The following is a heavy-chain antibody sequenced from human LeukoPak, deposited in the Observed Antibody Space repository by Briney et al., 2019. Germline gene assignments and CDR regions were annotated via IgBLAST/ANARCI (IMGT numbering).Heavy chain of an antibody. J-gene: IGHJ6*03. D-gene: IGHD3-3*01. CDR3: ARSFWSGYYTSYYYYYYMDV. V-gene: IGHV4-39*07. CDR1: GGSISSSSYY. Sequence: SETLSLTCTVSGGSISSSSYYWGWIRQPPGKGLEWIGSIYYSGSTYYNPSLKSRVTISVDTSKNQFSLKLSSVTAADTAVYYCARSFWSGYYTSYYYYYYMDVWGKGTTVTVYS. CDR2: IYYSGST.